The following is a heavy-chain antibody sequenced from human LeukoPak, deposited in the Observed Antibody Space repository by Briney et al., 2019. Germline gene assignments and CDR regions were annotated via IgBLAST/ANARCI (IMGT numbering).Heavy chain of an antibody. D-gene: IGHD6-19*01. CDR2: INPSGGST. J-gene: IGHJ4*02. Sequence: ASVTVSCKASRYTFTSYYMHWVRRAPGQGLEWMGIINPSGGSTSYAQKFQGRVTMTRDTSTSTVYMELSSLRSEDTAVYYCARDRSLVTAVSGSMNYWGQGTLVTVSS. CDR3: ARDRSLVTAVSGSMNY. CDR1: RYTFTSYY. V-gene: IGHV1-46*01.